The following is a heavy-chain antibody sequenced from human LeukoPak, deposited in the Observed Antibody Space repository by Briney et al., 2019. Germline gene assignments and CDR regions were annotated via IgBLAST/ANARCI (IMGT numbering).Heavy chain of an antibody. CDR1: SGSISTYY. V-gene: IGHV4-59*08. D-gene: IGHD2-2*01. CDR2: IVYSGRT. J-gene: IGHJ5*02. CDR3: ARRLCSSPSCSIAPSGNWLDP. Sequence: TSETLSLTCTVSSGSISTYYWNWLRQSPGKGLEWIGYIVYSGRTLYNPSLNGRVTISVDTSKNQFSLRLRSVTAADTAVYCCARRLCSSPSCSIAPSGNWLDPWGQGILVTVSS.